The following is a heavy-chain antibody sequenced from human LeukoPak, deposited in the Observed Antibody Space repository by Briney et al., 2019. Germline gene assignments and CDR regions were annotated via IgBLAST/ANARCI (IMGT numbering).Heavy chain of an antibody. Sequence: GGSLRLSCAVSGLTFSNYWMHWVRQVPGKGLAWFSRISDDGRGTIYADSVRGRFTISRDNAKNTLYLQMNSLRVEDTAVYYCARTLVGATGIDFWGQGTLVSVSS. V-gene: IGHV3-74*01. D-gene: IGHD1-26*01. J-gene: IGHJ4*02. CDR3: ARTLVGATGIDF. CDR1: GLTFSNYW. CDR2: ISDDGRGT.